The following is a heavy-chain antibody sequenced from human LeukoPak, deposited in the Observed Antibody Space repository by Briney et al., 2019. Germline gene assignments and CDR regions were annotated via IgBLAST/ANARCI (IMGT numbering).Heavy chain of an antibody. D-gene: IGHD1-26*01. V-gene: IGHV3-72*01. CDR1: GFTFSDHF. J-gene: IGHJ4*02. CDR2: TRNKANSYIT. Sequence: GGSLRLSCAASGFTFSDHFLDWVRQVPGKGLEWVGRTRNKANSYITEYAASVKGRFTISRDDSKNSLYLQMSSLKTDDTAMYYCASIRGTFGYWGQGTLVTVSS. CDR3: ASIRGTFGY.